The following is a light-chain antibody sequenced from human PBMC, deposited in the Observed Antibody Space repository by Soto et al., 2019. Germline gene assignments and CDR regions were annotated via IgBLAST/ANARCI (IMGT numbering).Light chain of an antibody. CDR2: EGS. CDR3: CSYAGSSTFVV. V-gene: IGLV2-23*03. Sequence: QSVLTQPASVSGSPGQSITISCTVTSSDVGSYNLVSWYQQHPGKAPKLMIYEGSKRPPGVSNRFSGSKSGNTASLTISGLQAEDEADYYCCSYAGSSTFVVFGGGTKVTV. CDR1: SSDVGSYNL. J-gene: IGLJ2*01.